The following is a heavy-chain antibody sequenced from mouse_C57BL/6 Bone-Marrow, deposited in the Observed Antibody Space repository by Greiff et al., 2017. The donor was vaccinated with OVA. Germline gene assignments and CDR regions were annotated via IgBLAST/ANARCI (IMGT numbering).Heavy chain of an antibody. CDR3: ARSITTVEMDY. V-gene: IGHV1-20*01. CDR2: INPYNGDT. J-gene: IGHJ4*01. D-gene: IGHD1-1*01. Sequence: EVKLVESGPELVKPGDSVKISCKASGYSFTGYFMNWVMQSHGKSLEWIGRINPYNGDTFYNQKFKGKATLTVDKSSSTAHMELRSLTSEDSAVYYCARSITTVEMDYWGQGTSVTVSS. CDR1: GYSFTGYF.